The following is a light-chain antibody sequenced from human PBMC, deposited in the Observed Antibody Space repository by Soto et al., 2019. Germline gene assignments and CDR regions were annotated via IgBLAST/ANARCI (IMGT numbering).Light chain of an antibody. CDR2: KAS. CDR1: QSIGSW. J-gene: IGKJ1*01. Sequence: DIQMTQSPSTLSASVGDRVTITCRASQSIGSWLAWYQQKPGKAPKLLIYKASSLESGVPSRFSGSGSGTEVTLTISRLQPDDFASYYCQQYGSYSPWTFGQGTKVEIK. CDR3: QQYGSYSPWT. V-gene: IGKV1-5*03.